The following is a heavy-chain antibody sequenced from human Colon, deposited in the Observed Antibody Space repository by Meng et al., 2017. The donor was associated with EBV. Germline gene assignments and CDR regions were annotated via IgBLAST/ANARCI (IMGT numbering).Heavy chain of an antibody. D-gene: IGHD3-10*01. Sequence: QWQDPAPGLRKPSEALSLPCPVSGGSLSSNGNSWDWVRQPTGKGLEGIGSIYHSGSTSYNPSLQSRVTMFVDTSKTQFFLMLTSVTATDTAVYYCARRRGGSGRDCWGQGTLVTVSS. J-gene: IGHJ4*02. CDR1: GGSLSSNGNS. CDR3: ARRRGGSGRDC. V-gene: IGHV4-39*01. CDR2: IYHSGST.